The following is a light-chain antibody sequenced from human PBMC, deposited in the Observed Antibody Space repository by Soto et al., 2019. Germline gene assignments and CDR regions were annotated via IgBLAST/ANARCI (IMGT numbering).Light chain of an antibody. CDR3: QQYGTSPST. Sequence: EIVLTQSPDTLSVSPGERATLSCRASHIVTASYLAWYQQRPGQAPRLLMYGSSGRATGTPDRFSGSGSGTDFTLTISRLEPEDFAVYYCQQYGTSPSTFGQGTKVDIK. J-gene: IGKJ2*01. CDR1: HIVTASY. CDR2: GSS. V-gene: IGKV3-20*01.